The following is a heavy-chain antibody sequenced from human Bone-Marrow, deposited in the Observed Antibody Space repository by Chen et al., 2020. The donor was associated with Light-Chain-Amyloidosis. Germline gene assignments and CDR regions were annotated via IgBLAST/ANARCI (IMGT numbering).Heavy chain of an antibody. CDR3: ARHIVWGAPDY. CDR1: GFTFRDFW. V-gene: IGHV3-7*03. D-gene: IGHD3-16*01. CDR2: IKQDTSEK. J-gene: IGHJ4*02. Sequence: EVQLVESGGGLVQPGGSLRLSCAASGFTFRDFWRSWVRQAPGKGLEWVANIKQDTSEKYYVDSVKGRFTISRDNAKDSLYLQMSSLRAEDTAMYYCARHIVWGAPDYWGQGTLVTVSS.